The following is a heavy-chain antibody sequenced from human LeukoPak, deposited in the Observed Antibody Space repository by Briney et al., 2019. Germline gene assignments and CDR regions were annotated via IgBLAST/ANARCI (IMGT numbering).Heavy chain of an antibody. J-gene: IGHJ4*02. D-gene: IGHD3-22*01. Sequence: PGGSLRLSCAASGFTFSTYAMSWVRQAPGKGLEWVSGISGSGTSTYYADPVKGRFTISRDKSKNTLYLQMNSLRAEDTAIYYCAKGPFYYYDSSGFLPLDYWGQGTLVTVSS. CDR1: GFTFSTYA. V-gene: IGHV3-23*01. CDR2: ISGSGTST. CDR3: AKGPFYYYDSSGFLPLDY.